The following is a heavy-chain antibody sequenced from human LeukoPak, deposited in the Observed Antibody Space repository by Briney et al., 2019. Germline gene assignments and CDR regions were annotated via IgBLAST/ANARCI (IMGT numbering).Heavy chain of an antibody. D-gene: IGHD3-10*01. CDR1: GYTFTSYY. J-gene: IGHJ5*02. V-gene: IGHV1-46*01. CDR2: INPSGGST. Sequence: ASVKVSCKASGYTFTSYYMHWVRQAPGQGLEWMGIINPSGGSTSYAQKFQGRVTMTRDTSISTASMELSRLRSDDTAVYYCARGDLSYYGSGSIDGDWFDPWGQGTLVTVSS. CDR3: ARGDLSYYGSGSIDGDWFDP.